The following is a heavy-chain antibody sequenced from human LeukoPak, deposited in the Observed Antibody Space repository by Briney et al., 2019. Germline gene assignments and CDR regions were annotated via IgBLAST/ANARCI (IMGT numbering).Heavy chain of an antibody. Sequence: SSVKVSCKASGYTFTSYAMHWVRQAPGQRLEWMGWINAGNGNTKYSQEFQGRVTITRDTSASAVYMELSSLRSDDMAVYYCARVVRYSSGPLTDLLPYYFDYWGQGTLVTVSS. D-gene: IGHD6-19*01. CDR2: INAGNGNT. J-gene: IGHJ4*02. CDR1: GYTFTSYA. V-gene: IGHV1-3*03. CDR3: ARVVRYSSGPLTDLLPYYFDY.